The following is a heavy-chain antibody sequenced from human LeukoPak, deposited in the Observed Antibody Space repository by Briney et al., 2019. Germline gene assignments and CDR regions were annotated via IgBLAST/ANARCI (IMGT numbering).Heavy chain of an antibody. Sequence: SETLSLTCDVSGGSISSGLYSWSWIRQPLGKGLEWIGYIYHTGSTYYNPSLKSRVTISVDTSKNQFSLRLSSVTAADTAVYYCARLQYCSGTSCYWFNPWGQGTLVTVSS. J-gene: IGHJ5*02. D-gene: IGHD2-2*01. V-gene: IGHV4-30-2*01. CDR3: ARLQYCSGTSCYWFNP. CDR2: IYHTGST. CDR1: GGSISSGLYS.